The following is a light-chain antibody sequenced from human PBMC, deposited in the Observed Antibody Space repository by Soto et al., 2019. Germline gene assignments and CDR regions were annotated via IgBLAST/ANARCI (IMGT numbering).Light chain of an antibody. CDR2: EVS. CDR1: SSDVGSYNR. V-gene: IGLV2-18*02. Sequence: QSVLTQPPSVSGSPGQSVTISCTGTSSDVGSYNRVSWYQQPPGTAPKLMIYEVSNRPSGVPDRFSGSKSGITASLTISGLQAEDEADYYCSSYTSSSTLVIFGGWTKVTVL. J-gene: IGLJ2*01. CDR3: SSYTSSSTLVI.